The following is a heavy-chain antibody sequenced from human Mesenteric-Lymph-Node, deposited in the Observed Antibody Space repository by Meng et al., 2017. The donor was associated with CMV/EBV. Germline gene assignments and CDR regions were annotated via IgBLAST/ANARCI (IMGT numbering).Heavy chain of an antibody. V-gene: IGHV3-66*01. J-gene: IGHJ4*02. Sequence: VTSSYMSWVRQAPGKGLEWVSVTYSDGTTYYGDSVKGRFTVSRDNSKDTLYLQMDSLRAEDTAVYYCGRILGYCSGGSCYGGGFFDYWGQGTLVTVS. CDR3: GRILGYCSGGSCYGGGFFDY. CDR1: VTSSY. CDR2: TYSDGTT. D-gene: IGHD2-15*01.